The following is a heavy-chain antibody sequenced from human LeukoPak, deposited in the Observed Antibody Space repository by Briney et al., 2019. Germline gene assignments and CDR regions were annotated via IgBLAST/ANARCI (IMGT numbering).Heavy chain of an antibody. CDR1: GYTFTGYY. D-gene: IGHD6-19*01. Sequence: GSSVKVSCKASGYTFTGYYMRWVGQAPGQGLKWMGRINPNSGGTNYAPKFQGRVTMTRDTSISTAYMELSRLRSDDMAVYYCASDIAVAGRNWFDPWGQGTLVTVSS. J-gene: IGHJ5*02. CDR2: INPNSGGT. CDR3: ASDIAVAGRNWFDP. V-gene: IGHV1-2*06.